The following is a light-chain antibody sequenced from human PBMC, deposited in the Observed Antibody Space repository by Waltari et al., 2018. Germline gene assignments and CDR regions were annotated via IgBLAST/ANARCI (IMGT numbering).Light chain of an antibody. CDR2: GDN. Sequence: QSLLTQPPSLSAAPGQRVTIYCSGTSPNIGGNDVFWYQQFPGKAPRLLIYGDNRRPAGIPDRFSGSKSATSASLAISRLQTGDEADYYCGTWDSSLAVWMFGGGTRLTVL. V-gene: IGLV1-51*02. J-gene: IGLJ3*02. CDR3: GTWDSSLAVWM. CDR1: SPNIGGND.